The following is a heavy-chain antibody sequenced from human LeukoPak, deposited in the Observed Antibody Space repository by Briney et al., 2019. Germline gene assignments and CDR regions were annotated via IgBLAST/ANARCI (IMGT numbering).Heavy chain of an antibody. V-gene: IGHV3-23*01. Sequence: QSGGSLRLSCAASGFTFSSYEMNWVRQAPGKGLEWVSAISGSGGSTYYADSVKGRFTISRDNSKNTLYLQMNSLRAEDTAVYYCAKGVAGTSRRFDYWGQGTLVTVSS. CDR3: AKGVAGTSRRFDY. J-gene: IGHJ4*02. CDR2: ISGSGGST. D-gene: IGHD6-19*01. CDR1: GFTFSSYE.